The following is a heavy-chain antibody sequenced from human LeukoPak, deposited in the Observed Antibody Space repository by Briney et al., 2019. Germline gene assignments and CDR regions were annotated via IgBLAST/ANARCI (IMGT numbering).Heavy chain of an antibody. V-gene: IGHV4-39*07. Sequence: SETLSLTCTLSGDSISSRRYFWGWLRQPPGKGLEWIGAVYFRGSTYYSPSLKSRVAISVDTSKDQFSLKVNSMTAADTAVYYCARLEKEGYYYIDVWGKGTTVTVSS. CDR1: GDSISSRRYF. J-gene: IGHJ6*03. CDR3: ARLEKEGYYYIDV. CDR2: VYFRGST.